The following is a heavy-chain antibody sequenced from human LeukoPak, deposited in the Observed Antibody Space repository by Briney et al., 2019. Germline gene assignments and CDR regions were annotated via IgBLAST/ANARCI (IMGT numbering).Heavy chain of an antibody. CDR3: ARDRRNISTGQLTDY. CDR1: GYTFTSYG. J-gene: IGHJ4*02. CDR2: ISAYNGNT. D-gene: IGHD3-9*01. V-gene: IGHV1-18*01. Sequence: ASVKVSCKASGYTFTSYGISWVRQAPGQGLEWMGWISAYNGNTNYAQKLQGRVTMTTDTSTSTAYMELRSLRSDDTAVYYCARDRRNISTGQLTDYWGQGTLVTVSS.